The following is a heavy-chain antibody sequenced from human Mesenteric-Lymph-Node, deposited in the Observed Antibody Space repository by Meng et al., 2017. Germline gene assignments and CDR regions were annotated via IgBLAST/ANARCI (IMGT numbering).Heavy chain of an antibody. CDR2: ISYDGSNQ. CDR1: GFTFSGYS. V-gene: IGHV3-30*04. Sequence: GESLKISCAASGFTFSGYSMHWVRQAPGKGLEWVAVISYDGSNQYYADSVKGRFTISRDSSKSTLYLQMNSLRAEDTAVYYCARERYSSGWYPEEEGLRFDYWGQGTLVTVSS. D-gene: IGHD6-19*01. CDR3: ARERYSSGWYPEEEGLRFDY. J-gene: IGHJ4*02.